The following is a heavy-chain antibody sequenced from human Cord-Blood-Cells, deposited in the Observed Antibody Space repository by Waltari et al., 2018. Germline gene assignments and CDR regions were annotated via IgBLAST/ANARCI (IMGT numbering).Heavy chain of an antibody. D-gene: IGHD7-27*01. CDR3: ARELTGDHYYYYYGMDV. J-gene: IGHJ6*02. CDR1: GGTFSSYA. V-gene: IGHV1-69*01. Sequence: QVQLVQSGAEVKKPGSSVKVSCKASGGTFSSYAISWVRQAPGQGLEWMGGIIPIFGTANYAQKFQGRVTITADESTSTAYMELSSLRSEDTAVYYCARELTGDHYYYYYGMDVWGQGTTVTVSS. CDR2: IIPIFGTA.